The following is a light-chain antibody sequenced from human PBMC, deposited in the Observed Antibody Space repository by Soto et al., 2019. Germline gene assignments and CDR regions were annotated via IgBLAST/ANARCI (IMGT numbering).Light chain of an antibody. V-gene: IGLV2-14*01. J-gene: IGLJ1*01. CDR3: SSFTGTTTLDV. CDR2: GVS. CDR1: SSDVGGYNY. Sequence: QSALTQPPSASGSPGQSVTISCTGTSSDVGGYNYVSWYQQHPGKAPKLIIYGVSNRPSGVSNRFSGSKSGNTAFLTISGLQPEDEADYYCSSFTGTTTLDVFGTGTKLTVL.